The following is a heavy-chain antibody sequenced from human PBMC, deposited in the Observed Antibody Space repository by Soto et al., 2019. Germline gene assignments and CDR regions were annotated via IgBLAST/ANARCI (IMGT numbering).Heavy chain of an antibody. CDR2: ISYSGGST. V-gene: IGHV3-23*01. CDR3: ARDPKTSGGQHWAFNYFDS. D-gene: IGHD7-27*01. J-gene: IGHJ4*02. CDR1: GFTFSMFA. Sequence: GGSLRLSCAASGFTFSMFAMNWVRQAPGKGLEWVASISYSGGSTNYADSVRGRFTISRDNSKSTLYLQVDSLRPEDAAVYYCARDPKTSGGQHWAFNYFDSWGQGTLVTVSS.